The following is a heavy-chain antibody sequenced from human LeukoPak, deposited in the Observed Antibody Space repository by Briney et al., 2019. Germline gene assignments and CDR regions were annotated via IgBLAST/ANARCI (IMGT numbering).Heavy chain of an antibody. CDR1: GFTFSAYS. J-gene: IGHJ4*02. CDR2: ISNTGSAI. D-gene: IGHD3-10*01. Sequence: GGSLRLSCAASGFTFSAYSMNWVRQGPGKGLEWVSYISNTGSAIYYTGSVKGRFTISRDNAKNALYLQMNSLRDEDTAMYYCARADRNYGYLFAFWGQGTLVTVSS. CDR3: ARADRNYGYLFAF. V-gene: IGHV3-48*02.